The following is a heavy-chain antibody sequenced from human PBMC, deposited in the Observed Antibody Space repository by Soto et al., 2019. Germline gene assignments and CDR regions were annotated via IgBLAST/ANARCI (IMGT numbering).Heavy chain of an antibody. D-gene: IGHD3-16*01. V-gene: IGHV4-61*01. CDR2: IYYSGTT. CDR1: GDSVSNDNYY. J-gene: IGHJ4*02. CDR3: ARSQRGRTAFTFDY. Sequence: QVQLQESGPGLVKPSETLSLTCAVSGDSVSNDNYYWSWIRQHPGNGLEWIGYIYYSGTTNYNSYLKSRLSLSVDMSKNQFSLKLASVTAADTAVYFCARSQRGRTAFTFDYWGQGALVTVSS.